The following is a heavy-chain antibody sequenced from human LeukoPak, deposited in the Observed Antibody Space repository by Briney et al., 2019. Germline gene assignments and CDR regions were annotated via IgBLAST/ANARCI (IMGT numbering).Heavy chain of an antibody. CDR2: IYTSGST. CDR3: ARDTSITIFGVAGWFDP. Sequence: SETLSLTRTVSGGSISSGSYYWSWIRQPAGKGLEWIGRIYTSGSTNYNPSLKSRVTISVDTSKNQFSLKLSSVTAADTAVYYCARDTSITIFGVAGWFDPWGQGTLVTVSS. J-gene: IGHJ5*02. V-gene: IGHV4-61*02. CDR1: GGSISSGSYY. D-gene: IGHD3-3*01.